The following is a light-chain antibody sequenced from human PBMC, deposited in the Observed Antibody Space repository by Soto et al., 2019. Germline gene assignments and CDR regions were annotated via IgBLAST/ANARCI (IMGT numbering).Light chain of an antibody. CDR1: QSVSSNY. J-gene: IGKJ1*01. Sequence: ETVLTQSPGTLSLSPGERATLSCRSSQSVSSNYLAWYQQKPGQAPRLLIYDVSSRATGIPDRFSGSGSGTDFTLTISRLEPEDFAMYYCQQYGSSPTFGQGTKVKIK. V-gene: IGKV3-20*01. CDR2: DVS. CDR3: QQYGSSPT.